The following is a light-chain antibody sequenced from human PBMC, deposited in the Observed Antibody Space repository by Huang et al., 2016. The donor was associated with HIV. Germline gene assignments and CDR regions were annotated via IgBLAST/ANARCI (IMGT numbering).Light chain of an antibody. CDR2: YAS. Sequence: EIVLTQSPATLSLSPGERATLSCRASQSVSRYLAWYQQKPCQAPRLLIYYASNRATGIPARFSGSGSGTDFTLTISSLEPEDFAVYYCQQRSNWFLTFGGGTKVEIK. J-gene: IGKJ4*01. V-gene: IGKV3-11*01. CDR3: QQRSNWFLT. CDR1: QSVSRY.